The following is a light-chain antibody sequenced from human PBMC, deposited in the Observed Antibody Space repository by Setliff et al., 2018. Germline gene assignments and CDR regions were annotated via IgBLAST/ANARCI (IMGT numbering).Light chain of an antibody. CDR1: SSNIGTNT. V-gene: IGLV1-44*01. Sequence: QSALTPPPSASGTPGQRVTISCSGSSSNIGTNTVNWYQQLPGTAPKLLIYSNNQRPSGVPDRFSGSESGTSASLAISGLQSEDEADYYCFSYTSSSSYVFGSGTKVTV. CDR3: FSYTSSSSYV. J-gene: IGLJ1*01. CDR2: SNN.